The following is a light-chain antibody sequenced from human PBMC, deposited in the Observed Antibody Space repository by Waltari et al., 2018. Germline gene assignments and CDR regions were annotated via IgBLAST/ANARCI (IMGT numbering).Light chain of an antibody. CDR2: KAV. CDR3: QHYIRYPVT. V-gene: IGKV1-5*03. J-gene: IGKJ2*01. CDR1: PTIGSW. Sequence: DIQMTQSPSTLSASVGDRVTITCRASPTIGSWLGWYQQKPGKDPKLLIYKAVNLESGVPSRFSGGESGIEFSLTISSLQPDDFATYYCQHYIRYPVTFGQGTKLELK.